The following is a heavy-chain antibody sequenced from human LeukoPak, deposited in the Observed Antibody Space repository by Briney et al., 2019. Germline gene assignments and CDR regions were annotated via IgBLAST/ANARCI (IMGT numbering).Heavy chain of an antibody. CDR3: VRQMVGASFDY. Sequence: PGGSLRLSCAASGFTLSNYWMSWVRQAPGKGLEWVANIKQDGSETYYVDSVRGRFTFSRDNAENSVYLQMNSLRAEDTAVYCCVRQMVGASFDYWGQGTLVTVSS. D-gene: IGHD1-26*01. V-gene: IGHV3-7*01. CDR2: IKQDGSET. J-gene: IGHJ4*02. CDR1: GFTLSNYW.